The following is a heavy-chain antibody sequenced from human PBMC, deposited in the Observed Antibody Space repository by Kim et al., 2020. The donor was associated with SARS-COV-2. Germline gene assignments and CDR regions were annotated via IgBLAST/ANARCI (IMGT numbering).Heavy chain of an antibody. J-gene: IGHJ4*02. D-gene: IGHD3-22*01. Sequence: SVKVSCKASGGTFSSYAISWVRQAPGQGLEWMGGIIPIFGTANYAQKFQGRVTITADESTSTAYMELSSLRSEDTAVYYCAVEGSPGSYYYDSSGYYPNPFDYWGQGTLVTVSS. CDR3: AVEGSPGSYYYDSSGYYPNPFDY. CDR1: GGTFSSYA. V-gene: IGHV1-69*13. CDR2: IIPIFGTA.